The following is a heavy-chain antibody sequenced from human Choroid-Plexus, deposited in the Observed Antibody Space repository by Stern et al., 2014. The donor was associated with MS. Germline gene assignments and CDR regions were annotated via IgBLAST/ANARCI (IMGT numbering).Heavy chain of an antibody. J-gene: IGHJ4*02. Sequence: VQLLESGGGVVQPGRPLRLSCAASGFSFSSFGMHWVRQAPGKGLEWGALISYDGSKDYADSVKGRFAISRDNSKNTLYLQMNSLRAEDTAVYYCAEDRQYLTFFFDFWGQGSLVTVSS. CDR1: GFSFSSFG. CDR3: AEDRQYLTFFFDF. V-gene: IGHV3-30*18. D-gene: IGHD2/OR15-2a*01. CDR2: ISYDGSK.